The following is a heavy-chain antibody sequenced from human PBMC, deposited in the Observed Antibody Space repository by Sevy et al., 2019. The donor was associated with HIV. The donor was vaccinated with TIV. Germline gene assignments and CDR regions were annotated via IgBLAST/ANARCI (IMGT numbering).Heavy chain of an antibody. J-gene: IGHJ4*02. D-gene: IGHD6-19*01. V-gene: IGHV3-7*01. CDR1: GFTFSSYW. CDR2: INRDGSTK. Sequence: GGSLRLSCAASGFTFSSYWMTWVRQAPGKGLEWVANINRDGSTKNYVDSVKGRFTTSRDNAKNSLYLEMNSLRAEDAAVYYCARDDRPSGWLFDYWGQGTLVTVSS. CDR3: ARDDRPSGWLFDY.